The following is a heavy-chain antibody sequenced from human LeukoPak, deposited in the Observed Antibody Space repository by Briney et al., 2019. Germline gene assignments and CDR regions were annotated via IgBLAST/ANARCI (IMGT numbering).Heavy chain of an antibody. CDR1: GFTFSSYE. J-gene: IGHJ5*02. CDR3: ASRGTGIVVVPAATGLRFDP. CDR2: ISYDGSNK. V-gene: IGHV3-30-3*01. Sequence: GGSLRLSCAASGFTFSSYEMNWVRQAPGKGLEWVAVISYDGSNKYYADSVKGRFTISRDNSKNTLYLQMNSLRAEDTAVYYCASRGTGIVVVPAATGLRFDPWGQGTLVTVSS. D-gene: IGHD2-2*01.